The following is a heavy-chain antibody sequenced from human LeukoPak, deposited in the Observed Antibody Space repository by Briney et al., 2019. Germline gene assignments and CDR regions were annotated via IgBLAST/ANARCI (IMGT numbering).Heavy chain of an antibody. D-gene: IGHD6-13*01. V-gene: IGHV3-23*01. CDR3: ARVKGGIAAAGNYFDY. CDR1: GFTFSSYA. CDR2: ISGSGGST. J-gene: IGHJ4*02. Sequence: GGSLRLSCATSGFTFSSYAMSWVRQAPGKGLEWVPAISGSGGSTYYADSVKGRFTISRDNSKNTLHLQMNSLRTEDTAVYYCARVKGGIAAAGNYFDYWGQGTLVTVSS.